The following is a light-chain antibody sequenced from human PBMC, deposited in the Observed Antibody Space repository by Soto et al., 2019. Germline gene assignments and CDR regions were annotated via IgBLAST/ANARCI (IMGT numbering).Light chain of an antibody. J-gene: IGKJ2*01. Sequence: AIQMTQSPSSLSASVGDRVTITCRASQGIRNDLGWYQQKPGKAPKLLIYAASSLQSGVPSRFSGSGYGTDFTLTISSLQPEDFETYYCLQDYNYPYTLGQGTKLEIK. CDR1: QGIRND. CDR2: AAS. CDR3: LQDYNYPYT. V-gene: IGKV1-6*01.